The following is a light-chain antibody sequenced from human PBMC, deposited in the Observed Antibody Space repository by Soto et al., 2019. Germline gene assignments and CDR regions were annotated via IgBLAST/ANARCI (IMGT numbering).Light chain of an antibody. V-gene: IGLV2-11*01. CDR2: GVS. Sequence: QSVLTQPRSVSGSPGQSVTISCIGTSSDVGGYSYVSWYQQHPGTATKLLIYGVSERPSGVPDRFSGSKSGSTASLTISGLQAEDEADYYCCSYADTYTYVFGTGTKVTVL. CDR1: SSDVGGYSY. CDR3: CSYADTYTYV. J-gene: IGLJ1*01.